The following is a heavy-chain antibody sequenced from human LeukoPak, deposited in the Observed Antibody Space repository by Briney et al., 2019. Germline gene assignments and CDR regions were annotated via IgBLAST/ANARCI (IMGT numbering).Heavy chain of an antibody. CDR3: ARDTGGSYYLNWFDP. CDR1: GFTFSSYS. V-gene: IGHV3-48*04. Sequence: GGSLRLSCAASGFTFSSYSMNWVRQAPGKGLEWVSYISSSSSTIYHADSVRGRFTISRDNAKNSLYLQMNSLRAEDTAVYYCARDTGGSYYLNWFDPWGQGTLVTVSS. J-gene: IGHJ5*02. CDR2: ISSSSSTI. D-gene: IGHD1-26*01.